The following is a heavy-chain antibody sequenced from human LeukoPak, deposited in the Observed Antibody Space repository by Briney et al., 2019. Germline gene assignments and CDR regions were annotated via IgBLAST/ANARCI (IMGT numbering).Heavy chain of an antibody. V-gene: IGHV3-21*01. CDR2: ISSSSSYI. D-gene: IGHD6-19*01. CDR1: GFTFSSYS. CDR3: AREHVAGTGRFDY. Sequence: PGGSLRLSCAVSGFTFSSYSMNWVRQAPGKGLEWVSSISSSSSYIYYADSVKGRFTISRDNAKNSLYLQMNSLRAEDTAVYYCAREHVAGTGRFDYWGQGTLVTVSS. J-gene: IGHJ4*02.